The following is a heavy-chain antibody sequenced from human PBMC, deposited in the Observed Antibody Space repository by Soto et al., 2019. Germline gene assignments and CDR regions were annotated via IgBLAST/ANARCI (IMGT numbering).Heavy chain of an antibody. V-gene: IGHV3-33*01. CDR1: GFIFSQYG. D-gene: IGHD2-15*01. CDR3: ARDDDTPDNALDM. J-gene: IGHJ3*02. Sequence: QLQLVESGGGVVQPGRSLRLSCAASGFIFSQYGMHWVRQTPDKGLEWVGLIGRDGSRHFYAESVKGRFTISRDNSKNTLYLQIDSLRVEDTALYLCARDDDTPDNALDMWGQGTVVTVS. CDR2: IGRDGSRH.